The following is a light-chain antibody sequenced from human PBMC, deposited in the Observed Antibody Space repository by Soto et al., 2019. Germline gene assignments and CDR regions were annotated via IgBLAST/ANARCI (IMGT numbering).Light chain of an antibody. CDR3: QHYGSSPRT. CDR1: ESVDSSY. V-gene: IGKV3-20*01. CDR2: AAG. J-gene: IGKJ2*01. Sequence: EIVLTQSPGTLSLSPGERATLSCRASESVDSSYLAWYQQKPGQAPRLLMYAAGTRATGIPDRFSGSGSGTDFTLTISRLEPEDYAVYYCQHYGSSPRTFGQGTKLEIK.